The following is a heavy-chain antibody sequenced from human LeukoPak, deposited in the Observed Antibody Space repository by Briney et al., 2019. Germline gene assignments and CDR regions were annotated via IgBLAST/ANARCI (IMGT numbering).Heavy chain of an antibody. CDR1: GFTFSSYS. D-gene: IGHD5-24*01. CDR3: ARDRRDGYNFYARAPDAFDI. CDR2: ISSSSSYI. J-gene: IGHJ3*02. Sequence: PGGSLRLSCAASGFTFSSYSMNWVRQAPGKGLEWVSSISSSSSYIYYAGSVKGRFTISRDNSKNTLYLQMGSLRAEDMAVYYCARDRRDGYNFYARAPDAFDIWGQGTMVTVSS. V-gene: IGHV3-21*01.